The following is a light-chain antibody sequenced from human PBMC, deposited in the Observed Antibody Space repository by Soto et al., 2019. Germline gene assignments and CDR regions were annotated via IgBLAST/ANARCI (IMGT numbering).Light chain of an antibody. CDR3: LQDYIYPRT. Sequence: QLTQSPSSLSASVGDRVTITCRASQGIRTDLGWYQKSPGKAPKVLIFGASTLQSGVPSRFSGSGSGTEFTLTIISLQPEDGATYYCLQDYIYPRTFCQGTKVEIK. CDR2: GAS. CDR1: QGIRTD. V-gene: IGKV1-6*01. J-gene: IGKJ1*01.